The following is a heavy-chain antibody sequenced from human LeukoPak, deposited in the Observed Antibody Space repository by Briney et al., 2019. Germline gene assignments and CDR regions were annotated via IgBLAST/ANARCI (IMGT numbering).Heavy chain of an antibody. V-gene: IGHV1-46*01. D-gene: IGHD5-18*01. CDR3: AREGDVDTATWHWFDP. J-gene: IGHJ5*02. CDR2: INPSGGST. Sequence: ASVKVSCKASGYTFTSYYMHWVRQAPGQWLEWMGIINPSGGSTSYAQKFQGRVTMTRDTSTSTVYMELSSLRSEDTAVYYCAREGDVDTATWHWFDPWGQGTLVTVSS. CDR1: GYTFTSYY.